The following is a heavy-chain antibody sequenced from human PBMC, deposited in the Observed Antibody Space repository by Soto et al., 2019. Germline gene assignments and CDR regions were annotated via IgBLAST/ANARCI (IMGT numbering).Heavy chain of an antibody. Sequence: GSPRLSCAASGFPFATYTMKRVPPAPGKGLEWVSGIGGGGDTHYADSVRGRFTISRDNSRSMVVLQMSSLRAEDTGIYYCAKDRHPDGIWSFDFWGQGTLVTVSS. CDR1: GFPFATYT. CDR3: AKDRHPDGIWSFDF. D-gene: IGHD3-9*01. V-gene: IGHV3-23*01. CDR2: IGGGGDT. J-gene: IGHJ4*02.